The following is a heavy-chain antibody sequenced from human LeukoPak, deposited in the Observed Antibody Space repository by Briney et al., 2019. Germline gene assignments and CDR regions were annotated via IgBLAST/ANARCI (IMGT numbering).Heavy chain of an antibody. CDR2: IHQDGSEK. D-gene: IGHD1-1*01. V-gene: IGHV3-7*01. J-gene: IGHJ4*02. CDR1: GFTFSSYW. Sequence: GGSLGLSCAASGFTFSSYWMSWVRQAPGKGLESVANIHQDGSEKYYVDSVKGRFTISRDNAKNSLYLQMNSLRAEDTAVYYCARIRNWNDYFVWGQGTLVTVSS. CDR3: ARIRNWNDYFV.